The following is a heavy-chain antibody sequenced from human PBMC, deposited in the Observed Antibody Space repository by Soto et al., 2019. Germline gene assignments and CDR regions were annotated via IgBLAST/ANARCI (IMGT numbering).Heavy chain of an antibody. CDR1: GGTLNNYG. V-gene: IGHV1-69*13. CDR2: IIPLFGRA. J-gene: IGHJ4*02. CDR3: ARADGGLTWFGED. Sequence: SVKVSCKASGGTLNNYGFNWVRQAPGQGLEWMGGIIPLFGRANHAQKFQGRVTITADESTSTVYMELRSLRSEDTAVYYCARADGGLTWFGEDWGQGTLVTVSS. D-gene: IGHD3-10*01.